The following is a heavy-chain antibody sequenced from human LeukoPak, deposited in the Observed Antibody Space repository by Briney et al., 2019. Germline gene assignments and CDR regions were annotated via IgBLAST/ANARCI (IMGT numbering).Heavy chain of an antibody. D-gene: IGHD2-15*01. V-gene: IGHV3-72*01. CDR1: GFTFSDHY. Sequence: GGSLRLSCAVSGFTFSDHYMDWVRQAPGKGLEWVGRTRDKGNSYTTEYAASVKGRFTISRDDSKNSLDLQMNSLKTEDTAVYYCARPDCTGGNCYSYAIYFFVYWGQGTLVTVSS. CDR2: TRDKGNSYTT. CDR3: ARPDCTGGNCYSYAIYFFVY. J-gene: IGHJ4*02.